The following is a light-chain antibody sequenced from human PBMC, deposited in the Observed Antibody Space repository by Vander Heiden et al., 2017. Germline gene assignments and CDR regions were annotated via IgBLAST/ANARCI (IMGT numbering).Light chain of an antibody. CDR2: AAS. J-gene: IGKJ2*01. CDR3: LQGYTTPHT. CDR1: QSIKYY. Sequence: DIQMTQSPASLSASVGDRVTITCRANQSIKYYLNWYQQKAGKAPRVLIYAASSLQSGVLSRFSGSGSGTDFTLTITSLQPEDFATYYCLQGYTTPHTFGQGTKVEVK. V-gene: IGKV1-39*01.